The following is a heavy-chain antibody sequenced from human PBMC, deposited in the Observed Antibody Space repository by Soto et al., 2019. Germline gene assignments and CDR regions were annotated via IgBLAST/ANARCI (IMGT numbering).Heavy chain of an antibody. D-gene: IGHD3-22*01. CDR1: GFTFSSYG. J-gene: IGHJ6*02. V-gene: IGHV3-33*01. Sequence: QVQLVESGGGVVQPGRSLRLSCAASGFTFSSYGMHWVRQAPGKGLEWVAVIWYDGSNKYYADSVKGRFTISRDNSKNTLYLKMNSLRAEDTAVYYCARELTRGYYAHYLYRPCYYGMDVWGQGTTVTVSS. CDR2: IWYDGSNK. CDR3: ARELTRGYYAHYLYRPCYYGMDV.